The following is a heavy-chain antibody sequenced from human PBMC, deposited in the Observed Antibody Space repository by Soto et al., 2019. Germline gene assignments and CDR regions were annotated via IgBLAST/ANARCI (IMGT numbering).Heavy chain of an antibody. CDR3: ARRTYGACSTNGFDY. V-gene: IGHV4-39*01. CDR1: GGSITSFNYF. Sequence: SETLSLTCTASGGSITSFNYFWAWIRQSPEKGLEWIGTVSYSGSTYYNPSLSSRVTISADTSKNQFSLKVTSVTAADAAVYYCARRTYGACSTNGFDYWGQGSMGTVSS. CDR2: VSYSGST. D-gene: IGHD2-8*01. J-gene: IGHJ4*02.